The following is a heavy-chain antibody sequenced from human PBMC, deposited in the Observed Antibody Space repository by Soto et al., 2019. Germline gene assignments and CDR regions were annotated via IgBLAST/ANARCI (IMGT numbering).Heavy chain of an antibody. J-gene: IGHJ4*02. V-gene: IGHV1-69*13. Sequence: GASVKVSCKASGGTFSTFGISWVRQAPGQGLEWMGGIIPFFGTARYSQKFEDRITITADESTNTVYMDLRSLTSEDTAIYYCAKSAPMDAGDKYYYDFWGQGALVTRLL. CDR3: AKSAPMDAGDKYYYDF. CDR2: IIPFFGTA. CDR1: GGTFSTFG. D-gene: IGHD4-17*01.